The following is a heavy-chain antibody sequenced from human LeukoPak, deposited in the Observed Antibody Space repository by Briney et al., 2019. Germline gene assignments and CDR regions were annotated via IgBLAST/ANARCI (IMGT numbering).Heavy chain of an antibody. V-gene: IGHV1-69*05. CDR1: GGTFSSYA. D-gene: IGHD5-18*01. CDR3: AREGRGYSYGFGPNWFDP. J-gene: IGHJ5*02. Sequence: LAASVKVSCKASGGTFSSYAISWVRQAPGQGLEWMGGIIPIFGTANYAQKFQGRVTITTDESTSTAHMELSSLRSEDTAVYYCAREGRGYSYGFGPNWFDPWGQGTLVTVSS. CDR2: IIPIFGTA.